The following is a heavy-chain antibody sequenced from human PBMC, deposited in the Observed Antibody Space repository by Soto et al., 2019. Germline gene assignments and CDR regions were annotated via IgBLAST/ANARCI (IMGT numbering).Heavy chain of an antibody. CDR3: VRRRTAFDN. V-gene: IGHV2-5*02. J-gene: IGHJ4*02. CDR1: GFSLSTSGVG. Sequence: QITLRESGPTLVKPTQTLTLTCTFSGFSLSTSGVGVGWIRQPPGKAPEWLALIYWDDDERYSPSLKNRLTITKDTSKNHVVLTMTNMDPVDTATYYCVRRRTAFDNWGQGTLVTVSS. CDR2: IYWDDDE.